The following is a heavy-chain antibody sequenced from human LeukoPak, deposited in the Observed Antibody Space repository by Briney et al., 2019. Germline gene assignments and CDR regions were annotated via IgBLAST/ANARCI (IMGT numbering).Heavy chain of an antibody. CDR3: ARALGYCSGGSCTRGYNWFDP. D-gene: IGHD2-15*01. Sequence: SETLSLTCTVSGGSISSGDYYWGWIRQPPGKGLEWIGSIYYSGSTYYNPTLKSRVTISVDTSKNQFSLKLSFVTTADTAVYYCARALGYCSGGSCTRGYNWFDPWGQGTLVTVPS. CDR2: IYYSGST. V-gene: IGHV4-39*01. J-gene: IGHJ5*02. CDR1: GGSISSGDYY.